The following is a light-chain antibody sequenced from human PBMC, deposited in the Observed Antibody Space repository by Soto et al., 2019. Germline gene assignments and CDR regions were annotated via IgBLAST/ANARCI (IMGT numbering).Light chain of an antibody. CDR3: CSLTNGATWV. V-gene: IGLV2-23*01. Sequence: QSALTQPASVSGSPGQSITISCTGTTSDVGSHNFVSWYQQYPGKAPKLLIYEASKRPSGLSNRFSASKSGNTASLTISGLQAEDEADYYCCSLTNGATWVFGGGTKLTVL. CDR2: EAS. CDR1: TSDVGSHNF. J-gene: IGLJ3*02.